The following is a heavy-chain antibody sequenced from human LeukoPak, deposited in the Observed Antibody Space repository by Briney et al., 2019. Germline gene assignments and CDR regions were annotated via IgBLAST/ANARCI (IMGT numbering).Heavy chain of an antibody. V-gene: IGHV3-48*03. J-gene: IGHJ3*02. CDR1: GFTFSSYE. CDR3: TTVTTVGNAFDI. D-gene: IGHD4-17*01. CDR2: ISSSGSTI. Sequence: GGSLRLSCAASGFTFSSYEMNWVRQAPGKGLEWVSYISSSGSTIYYADSVKGRFTISRDNAKNSLYLQMNSLRAEDTAVYYCTTVTTVGNAFDIWGQGTMVTVSS.